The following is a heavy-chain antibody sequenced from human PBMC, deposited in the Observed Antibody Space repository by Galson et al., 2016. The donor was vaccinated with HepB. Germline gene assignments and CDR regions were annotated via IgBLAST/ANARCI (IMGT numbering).Heavy chain of an antibody. CDR1: GFIFSNSA. CDR3: AKDFPVETESDDSASPHTYIES. Sequence: SLRLSCAASGFIFSNSAMHWVRQAPGKGLEWVAVISSDGFNKDYADSVKGRFTVSRDNSQNKVYLQLNSLRFEDTAEYYCAKDFPVETESDDSASPHTYIESWGQGTRVIVSS. CDR2: ISSDGFNK. J-gene: IGHJ4*02. D-gene: IGHD2-15*01. V-gene: IGHV3-30*04.